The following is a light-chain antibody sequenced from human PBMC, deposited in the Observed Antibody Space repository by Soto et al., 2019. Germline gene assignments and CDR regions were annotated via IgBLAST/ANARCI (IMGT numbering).Light chain of an antibody. Sequence: QSALTQPASVSGSPGQSITISCTGTSSDVGSYNYVSWYQQHPGKAPKLMIYDVSNRPSGISTRFSGSKSGNTASLTISGLQAEDEADYYCSSYTRSNTYVFGTGTKLTFL. CDR2: DVS. J-gene: IGLJ1*01. CDR1: SSDVGSYNY. CDR3: SSYTRSNTYV. V-gene: IGLV2-14*01.